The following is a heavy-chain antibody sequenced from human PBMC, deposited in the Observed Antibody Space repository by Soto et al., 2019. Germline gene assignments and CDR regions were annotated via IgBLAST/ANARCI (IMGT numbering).Heavy chain of an antibody. V-gene: IGHV3-64*01. CDR1: GFAFSRHG. D-gene: IGHD2-15*01. CDR3: AREKAAFDAFDI. J-gene: IGHJ3*02. Sequence: GSLRLSCAASGFAFSRHGLHWARQAPGKGLEYVSAISGDGFSTYYANSVKGRFTISRDNSKNTLYLQMGSLRTEDMGVYYCAREKAAFDAFDIWGQGTMVT. CDR2: ISGDGFST.